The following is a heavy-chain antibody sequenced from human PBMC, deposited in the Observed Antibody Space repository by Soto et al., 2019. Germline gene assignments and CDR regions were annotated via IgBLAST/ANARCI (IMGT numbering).Heavy chain of an antibody. D-gene: IGHD1-26*01. CDR2: IYYSGTT. V-gene: IGHV4-39*01. Sequence: PSETLSLTCTVPGGSISSSTSFYWGWIRQPPGKRPEWIGSIYYSGTTYYTSSLKSRVTISVDTSKNLFSLKLTSVTAADTAVYYCARLSGIVPDYWGQGTLVTVSS. CDR3: ARLSGIVPDY. J-gene: IGHJ4*02. CDR1: GGSISSSTSFY.